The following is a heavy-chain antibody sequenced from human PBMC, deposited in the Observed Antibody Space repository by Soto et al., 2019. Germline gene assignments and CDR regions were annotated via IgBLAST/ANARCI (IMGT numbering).Heavy chain of an antibody. V-gene: IGHV3-66*01. D-gene: IGHD3-3*01. J-gene: IGHJ4*02. CDR3: ARVRGRYDFGID. CDR1: GFTVSSNY. CDR2: IYSGGST. Sequence: EVQLVESGGGLVQPGGSLRLSCAASGFTVSSNYMSWVRQAPGKGLEWVSVIYSGGSTYYADSVKGRFTISRDNSKHTLYLQMNSLRAEDTAVYYCARVRGRYDFGIDWGQGTLVTVSS.